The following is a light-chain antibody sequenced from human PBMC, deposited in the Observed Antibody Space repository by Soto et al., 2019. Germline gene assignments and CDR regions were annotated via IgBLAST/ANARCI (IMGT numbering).Light chain of an antibody. V-gene: IGLV2-14*03. CDR1: SSDVGGYNY. CDR2: DVT. J-gene: IGLJ2*01. CDR3: CSYTSSTSLV. Sequence: QSALTQPASVSASPGQSITISCTGTSSDVGGYNYVSWYQQHPGNAPKLVLYDVTNRPSGVSNRFSGSKSGNTASLTISGLQAEDEADYYCCSYTSSTSLVFGGGTKLTFL.